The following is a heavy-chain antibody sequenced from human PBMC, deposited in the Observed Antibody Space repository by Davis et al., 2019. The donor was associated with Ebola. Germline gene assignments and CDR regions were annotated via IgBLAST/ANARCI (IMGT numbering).Heavy chain of an antibody. CDR3: AHFKFHRGFGEA. Sequence: SGPTLVKPTQTLTLTCSFSGFSLSTTGLGVGWIRQPPGKALEWLALIYWDDDKRYSPSLRRRLTISKDTSKNQVVLTMTNMDPVDTATYYCAHFKFHRGFGEAWGPGTLVTVSS. V-gene: IGHV2-5*02. D-gene: IGHD3-10*01. J-gene: IGHJ5*02. CDR2: IYWDDDK. CDR1: GFSLSTTGLG.